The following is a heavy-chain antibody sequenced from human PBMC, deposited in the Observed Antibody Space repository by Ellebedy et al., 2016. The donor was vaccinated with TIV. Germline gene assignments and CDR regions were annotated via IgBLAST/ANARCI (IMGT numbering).Heavy chain of an antibody. Sequence: PGGSLRLSCAASGFTFDDYAMHWVRQAPGKGLEWVSGISWNSGSIGYADSVKGRFTISRDNAKNSLYLQMNSLRAEDTALYYCAKDNSDWMPNYFDYWGQGTLVTVSS. V-gene: IGHV3-9*01. CDR3: AKDNSDWMPNYFDY. J-gene: IGHJ4*02. CDR2: ISWNSGSI. CDR1: GFTFDDYA. D-gene: IGHD1-1*01.